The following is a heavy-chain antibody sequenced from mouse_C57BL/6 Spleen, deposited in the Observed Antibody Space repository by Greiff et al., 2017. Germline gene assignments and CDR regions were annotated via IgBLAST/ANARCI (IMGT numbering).Heavy chain of an antibody. D-gene: IGHD1-1*01. CDR3: ARVTTVAYYFDY. J-gene: IGHJ2*01. V-gene: IGHV3-6*01. CDR1: GYSITSGYY. Sequence: EVQLVESGPGLVKPSQSLSLTCSVTGYSITSGYYWNWIRQFPGNKLEWMGYISYDGSNNYNPSLKNRISITRDTSKNQFFLKLNSVTTEDTATYYCARVTTVAYYFDYWGQGTTLTVSS. CDR2: ISYDGSN.